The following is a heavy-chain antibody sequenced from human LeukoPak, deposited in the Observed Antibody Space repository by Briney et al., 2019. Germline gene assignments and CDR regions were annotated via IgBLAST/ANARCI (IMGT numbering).Heavy chain of an antibody. J-gene: IGHJ6*03. CDR1: GDSISSYY. D-gene: IGHD2-2*01. Sequence: SETLSLTCTVSGDSISSYYWSWIRQPPGKGLEWIGYIYYSGSTNYNPSLKSRVTISVDTSKNQFSLKLNSATAADTAVYYCARLEIIPAAFAFYYYYYMDVWGKGTTVTVSS. CDR2: IYYSGST. CDR3: ARLEIIPAAFAFYYYYYMDV. V-gene: IGHV4-59*01.